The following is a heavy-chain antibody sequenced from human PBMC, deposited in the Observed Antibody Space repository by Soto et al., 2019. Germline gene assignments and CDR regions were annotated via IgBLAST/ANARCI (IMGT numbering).Heavy chain of an antibody. Sequence: GASVKVSCKASGGTFSSYTISWVRQAPGQGLEWMGRIIPILGIANYAQKFQGRVTITADKSTSTAYMELSSLRSEDTAVYYCGRASYSGSNRGLEFDPWGQGTLVTVSS. CDR1: GGTFSSYT. J-gene: IGHJ5*02. D-gene: IGHD5-12*01. V-gene: IGHV1-69*02. CDR3: GRASYSGSNRGLEFDP. CDR2: IIPILGIA.